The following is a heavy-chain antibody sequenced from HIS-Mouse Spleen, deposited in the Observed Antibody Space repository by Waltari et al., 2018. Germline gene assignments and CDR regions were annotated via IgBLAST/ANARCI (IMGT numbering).Heavy chain of an antibody. D-gene: IGHD3-22*01. CDR3: ARLYYDSSGYYYVFDY. CDR2: INHSGST. J-gene: IGHJ4*02. Sequence: QVQLQQWGAGLLKPSETLSLTCAVYGGSFSGYYWSWIRQPPGKGLEWIGEINHSGSTNYNPSRKSRVTISVDTSKNQFSLKLSSVTAADTAVYYCARLYYDSSGYYYVFDYWGQGTLVTVSS. V-gene: IGHV4-34*01. CDR1: GGSFSGYY.